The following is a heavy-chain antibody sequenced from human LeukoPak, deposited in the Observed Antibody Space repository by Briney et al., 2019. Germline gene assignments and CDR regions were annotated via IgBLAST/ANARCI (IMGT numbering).Heavy chain of an antibody. V-gene: IGHV1-69*01. Sequence: ASVKVSCKASGGTFSSYAISWVRQAPGQGLEWMGGIIPIFGTANYAQKFQGRVTITADESTSTAYMELSSLRSEDTAVYYCVFGAATIFDYWGQGTLVTVSS. J-gene: IGHJ4*02. CDR2: IIPIFGTA. D-gene: IGHD3-3*01. CDR1: GGTFSSYA. CDR3: VFGAATIFDY.